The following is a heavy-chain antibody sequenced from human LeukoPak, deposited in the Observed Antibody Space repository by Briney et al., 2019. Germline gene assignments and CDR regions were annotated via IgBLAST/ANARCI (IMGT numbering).Heavy chain of an antibody. V-gene: IGHV1-8*01. Sequence: ASVKVSCKASGYTFTSYDINWVRQATGQGLEWVGWMNPNSGNTGYAQKFQGRVTMTRNTSISTAYMELSSLRSEDTAVYYCARGGVLEWLFHYYYYGMDVWGQGTTVTVSS. J-gene: IGHJ6*02. CDR2: MNPNSGNT. CDR1: GYTFTSYD. CDR3: ARGGVLEWLFHYYYYGMDV. D-gene: IGHD3-3*01.